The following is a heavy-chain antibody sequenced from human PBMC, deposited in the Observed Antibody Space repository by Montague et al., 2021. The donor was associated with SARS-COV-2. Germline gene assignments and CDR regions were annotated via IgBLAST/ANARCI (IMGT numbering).Heavy chain of an antibody. V-gene: IGHV4-39*01. Sequence: SETLSLTCTVSGGSISSICCHWCWIRQPPGKELECIGSVYYGGNTNHNPSLKVRVTISVDTSQDQFSLKMNSVTAADTALYFCAWRYASRFDYWGQGTLVTVSS. CDR2: VYYGGNT. CDR1: GGSISSICCH. D-gene: IGHD5-12*01. CDR3: AWRYASRFDY. J-gene: IGHJ4*02.